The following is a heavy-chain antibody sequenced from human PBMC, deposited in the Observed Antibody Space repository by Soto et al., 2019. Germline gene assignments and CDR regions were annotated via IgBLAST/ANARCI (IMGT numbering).Heavy chain of an antibody. CDR2: ITRKSDGETT. CDR3: ATEGQRSSVSDWADYFEY. J-gene: IGHJ4*02. Sequence: EVQLVESGGGLVEPGGSLRLSCAASGFTFSHVWMTWVRQAPGKGLEWVARITRKSDGETTDYAAAVKGRVTISRDDSKTTRYLQIHRLKTEDTAVYYCATEGQRSSVSDWADYFEYWGQRTLVTVSS. V-gene: IGHV3-15*01. D-gene: IGHD6-19*01. CDR1: GFTFSHVW.